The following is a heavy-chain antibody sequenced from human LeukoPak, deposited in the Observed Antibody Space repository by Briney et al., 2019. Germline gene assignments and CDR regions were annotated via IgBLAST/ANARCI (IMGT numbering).Heavy chain of an antibody. CDR3: ARAPARGSYYPRAFDI. J-gene: IGHJ3*02. CDR1: GFTYSSYW. Sequence: GGSLRLSCAASGFTYSSYWMSWVRQAPGKGLEWVANIKQDGSEKYYVDSVKGRFTISRDNAKNSLYLQMNSLRAEDTAEYYCARAPARGSYYPRAFDIWGQGTMVTVSS. D-gene: IGHD1-26*01. CDR2: IKQDGSEK. V-gene: IGHV3-7*01.